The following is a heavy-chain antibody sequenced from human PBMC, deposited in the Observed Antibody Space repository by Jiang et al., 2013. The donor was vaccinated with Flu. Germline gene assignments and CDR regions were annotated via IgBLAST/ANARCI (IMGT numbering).Heavy chain of an antibody. V-gene: IGHV4-61*01. CDR2: IYYSGST. D-gene: IGHD1-14*01. J-gene: IGHJ4*02. CDR3: ARVLRNYANYFDY. Sequence: GPGLVKPSETLSLTCTVSGGSVSSGSYYWSWIRQPPGKGLEWIGYIYYSGSTNYNPSLKSRVTISVDTSKNQFSLKLSSVTAAGTAVYYCARVLRNYANYFDYWGQGTLVTVSS. CDR1: GGSVSSGSYY.